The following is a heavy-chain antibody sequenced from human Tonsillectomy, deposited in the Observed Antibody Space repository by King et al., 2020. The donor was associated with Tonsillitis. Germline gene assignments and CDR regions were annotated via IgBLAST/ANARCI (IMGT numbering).Heavy chain of an antibody. CDR2: ISYDGSNK. CDR3: AREPPRSTIFGVAHGTYYFDY. D-gene: IGHD3-3*01. Sequence: VQLVQSGGGVVQPGRSLRLSCAASGFTFSSYAMHWVRQAPGKGLEWVAVISYDGSNKYYADSVKGRFTISRDNSKNTLYLQMNSLRAEDTAVYYCAREPPRSTIFGVAHGTYYFDYWGQGTLVTVSS. J-gene: IGHJ4*02. CDR1: GFTFSSYA. V-gene: IGHV3-30-3*01.